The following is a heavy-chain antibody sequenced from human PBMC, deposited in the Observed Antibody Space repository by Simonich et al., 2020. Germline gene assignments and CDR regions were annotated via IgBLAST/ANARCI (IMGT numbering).Heavy chain of an antibody. CDR1: GFTFSSYA. J-gene: IGHJ3*02. D-gene: IGHD3-22*01. Sequence: GGGLVQPGGSLRLSCAASGFTFSSYAMSWVRQAPGKGLEWFSAISGSGGSTYYADSVKVRFTISRDNSKNTLYLQMNSLRAEDTAVYYCAKDLGERITMIVVVIDAFDIWGQGTMVTVSS. CDR2: ISGSGGST. CDR3: AKDLGERITMIVVVIDAFDI. V-gene: IGHV3-23*01.